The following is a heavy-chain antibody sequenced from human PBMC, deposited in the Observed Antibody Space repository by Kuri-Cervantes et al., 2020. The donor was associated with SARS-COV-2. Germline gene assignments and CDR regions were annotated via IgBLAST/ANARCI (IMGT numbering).Heavy chain of an antibody. J-gene: IGHJ4*02. CDR1: GFTFSSYA. V-gene: IGHV3-30*04. CDR2: ISYDGSNK. D-gene: IGHD6-19*01. CDR3: ARDMAVHYYFDY. Sequence: GGSLRLSCAASGFTFSSYAMHWVRQAPGKGLEWVAVISYDGSNKYYADSVKGRFTISRDNSKNTLYLQMNSLRADDTAVYYCARDMAVHYYFDYWGQGTLVTVSS.